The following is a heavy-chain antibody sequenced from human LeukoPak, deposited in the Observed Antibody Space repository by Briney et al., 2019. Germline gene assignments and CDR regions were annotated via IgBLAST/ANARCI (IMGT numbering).Heavy chain of an antibody. CDR2: INHSGST. D-gene: IGHD3-10*01. CDR3: ARGRRDHYYGSGSYGPYYYYMDV. Sequence: SETPSLTCAVYGGSFSGYYWSWIRQPPGKGLEWIGEINHSGSTNNNPSLKSRVTISVDTSKNQFSLKLSSVTAADTAVYYCARGRRDHYYGSGSYGPYYYYMDVWGKGTTVTVSS. J-gene: IGHJ6*03. CDR1: GGSFSGYY. V-gene: IGHV4-34*01.